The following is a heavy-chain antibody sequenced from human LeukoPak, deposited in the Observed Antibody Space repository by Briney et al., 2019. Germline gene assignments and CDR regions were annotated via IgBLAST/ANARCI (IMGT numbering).Heavy chain of an antibody. Sequence: PGGSLRLSCAASGFTVSSNYMSWVRQAPGKGLEWVSVIYSGGSTYYADSVKGRFTISRDNSKNTLYLQMNSLRAEDTAVYYCARTTESNYFDYWGQGTLVTVSS. D-gene: IGHD1-1*01. CDR1: GFTVSSNY. V-gene: IGHV3-66*01. J-gene: IGHJ4*02. CDR2: IYSGGST. CDR3: ARTTESNYFDY.